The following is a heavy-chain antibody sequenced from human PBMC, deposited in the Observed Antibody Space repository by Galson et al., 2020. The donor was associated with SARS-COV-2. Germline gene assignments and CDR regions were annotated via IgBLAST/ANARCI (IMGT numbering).Heavy chain of an antibody. J-gene: IGHJ4*02. CDR1: GGSISSSNYY. CDR2: IYYTESN. V-gene: IGHV4-39*01. D-gene: IGHD3-9*01. CDR3: ATQILTGYYSFYYFDF. Sequence: SETLSLTCTVSGGSISSSNYYWGWVRQPPGEGLEWIGSIYYTESNYYNPSLTSRVTMSVDTSRNQFSLKLSSVTAADTAVYYCATQILTGYYSFYYFDFWGQGTLVTVSS.